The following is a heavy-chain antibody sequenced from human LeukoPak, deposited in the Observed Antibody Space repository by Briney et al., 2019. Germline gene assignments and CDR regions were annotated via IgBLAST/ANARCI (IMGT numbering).Heavy chain of an antibody. CDR3: ARASTEYAVTDGFDT. V-gene: IGHV3-21*06. J-gene: IGHJ5*02. Sequence: GGSLRLSCAASGFTFKDYTMNWVRQSPGKGLQWVSYVSFGSSYISYADSLKGRFTISRDDAKSSVYLEMSSLRTDDTAVYYCARASTEYAVTDGFDTWGPGTLVTVSS. D-gene: IGHD4-17*01. CDR2: VSFGSSYI. CDR1: GFTFKDYT.